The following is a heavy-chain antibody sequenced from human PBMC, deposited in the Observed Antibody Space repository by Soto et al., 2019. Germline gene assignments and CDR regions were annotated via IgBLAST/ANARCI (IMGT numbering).Heavy chain of an antibody. CDR1: GGSIRSSSYY. D-gene: IGHD6-19*01. Sequence: SETLSLTCTVSGGSIRSSSYYWGLIRHPPGKGLECIGSIYYSGSTYYNPYLKSRVTISVDTSKNQFSLKLSSVTAADTAVYYCARHAVSGWYHHLDYWGQGTLVTVSS. J-gene: IGHJ4*02. V-gene: IGHV4-39*01. CDR2: IYYSGST. CDR3: ARHAVSGWYHHLDY.